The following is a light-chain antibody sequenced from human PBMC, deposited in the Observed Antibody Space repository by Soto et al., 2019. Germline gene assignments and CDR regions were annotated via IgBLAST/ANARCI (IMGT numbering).Light chain of an antibody. J-gene: IGKJ1*01. CDR1: QSISTY. Sequence: EIVLTQSPATLSLSPGERATLSCRASQSISTYLAWYQQKPGQAPRLLIYDASNRATGVPARFSGSGSGTDFTLTISSLEPEDFAVYYCQQRNNWPPWTFGRGTKVEIK. CDR3: QQRNNWPPWT. CDR2: DAS. V-gene: IGKV3-11*01.